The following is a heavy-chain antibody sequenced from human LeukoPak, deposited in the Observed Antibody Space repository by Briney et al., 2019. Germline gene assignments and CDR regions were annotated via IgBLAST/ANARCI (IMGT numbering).Heavy chain of an antibody. D-gene: IGHD3-22*01. CDR1: GGTFSSYA. J-gene: IGHJ4*02. CDR2: IIPIFGTA. V-gene: IGHV1-69*05. Sequence: GSSVKVSCKASGGTFSSYAISWVRQAPGQGLEWMGRIIPIFGTANYAQKFQGRVTITTDESTSTASMELSSLRSEDTAVYYCARYGTDSSGYYFPWVWGQGTLVTVSS. CDR3: ARYGTDSSGYYFPWV.